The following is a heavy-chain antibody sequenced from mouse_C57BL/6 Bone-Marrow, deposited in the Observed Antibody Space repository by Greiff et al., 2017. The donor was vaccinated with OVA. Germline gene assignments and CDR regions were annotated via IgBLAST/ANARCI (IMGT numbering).Heavy chain of an antibody. D-gene: IGHD1-1*01. CDR1: GFTFTDYY. CDR3: ARPVVEDFEV. V-gene: IGHV7-3*01. J-gene: IGHJ1*03. Sequence: DVMLVESGGGLVQPGGSLSLSCAASGFTFTDYYMSWVRQPPGKALEWLGFIRNKANGYTTEYSASVKGRFTISRDNSQSILYLQMNALRAEDTATYYCARPVVEDFEVWGTGTTVTVSS. CDR2: IRNKANGYTT.